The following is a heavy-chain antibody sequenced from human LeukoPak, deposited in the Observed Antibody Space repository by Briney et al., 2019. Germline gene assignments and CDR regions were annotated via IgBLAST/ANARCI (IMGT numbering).Heavy chain of an antibody. J-gene: IGHJ3*02. V-gene: IGHV5-51*01. CDR1: GYNFSSYW. CDR2: IYPGDSDT. CDR3: ARHVVVVAPGAFDI. Sequence: GALKNSRKGSGYNFSSYWVGWGRQMPGESLGGMGIIYPGDSDTRYSPSFQGQVTISADKSISTAYLQWSSLKASDTAMYYCARHVVVVAPGAFDIWGQGTMVTVSS. D-gene: IGHD2-15*01.